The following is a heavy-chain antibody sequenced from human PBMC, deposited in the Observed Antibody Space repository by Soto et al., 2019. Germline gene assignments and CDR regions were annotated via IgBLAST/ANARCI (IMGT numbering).Heavy chain of an antibody. CDR3: AAAFRSIWPIR. V-gene: IGHV1-58*02. D-gene: IGHD2-21*01. CDR1: GYTFTSYG. Sequence: ASVKVSCKASGYTFTSYGISWVRQAPGQRLEWIGWIVVGSGNTNYAQKFQERVTITRDMSTSTAHMELSSLRSEDTAVYYCAAAFRSIWPIRWGQGTLVTVSS. J-gene: IGHJ4*02. CDR2: IVVGSGNT.